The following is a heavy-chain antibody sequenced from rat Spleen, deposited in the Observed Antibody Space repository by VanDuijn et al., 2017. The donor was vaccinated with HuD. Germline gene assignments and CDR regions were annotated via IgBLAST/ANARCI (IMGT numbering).Heavy chain of an antibody. J-gene: IGHJ2*01. CDR3: ARGITMMVITPYFDY. V-gene: IGHV5-25*01. Sequence: EVQLVESGGGLVQPGRSLKLSCATSGFTFSDYYMAWVRQAPTKGLEWVATISSSGSRTFYPDSVKGRFTISRDNAKSTLSLQMDSLRSEDTATYYCARGITMMVITPYFDYWGQGVMVTVSS. CDR2: ISSSGSRT. D-gene: IGHD1-12*03. CDR1: GFTFSDYY.